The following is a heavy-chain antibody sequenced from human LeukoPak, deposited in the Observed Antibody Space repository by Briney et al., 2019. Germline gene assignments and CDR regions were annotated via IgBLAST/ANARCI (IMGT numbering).Heavy chain of an antibody. CDR1: GGSFSGYY. CDR3: AKKYSSGWRPGPPGGYLDL. J-gene: IGHJ2*01. CDR2: INHSGSN. D-gene: IGHD6-19*01. Sequence: SETLFLTCAFYGGSFSGYYWSWIRQPPGKGLEWVGEINHSGSNNYTPSLKSRVTISVDTSKNQFSLKLSSVTAADTAVYYCAKKYSSGWRPGPPGGYLDLWGRGTLVTVSS. V-gene: IGHV4-34*01.